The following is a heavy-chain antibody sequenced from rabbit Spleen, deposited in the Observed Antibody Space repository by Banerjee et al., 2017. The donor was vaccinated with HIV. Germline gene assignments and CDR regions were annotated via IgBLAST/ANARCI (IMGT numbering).Heavy chain of an antibody. V-gene: IGHV1S40*01. J-gene: IGHJ4*01. Sequence: QSLEESGGGLVKPGASLTLTCKASGFSFNSGYDMCWVRQAPGKGLEWVACAYAGSSGSTYSATWAKGRFTISKTSSTTVTLQMTSLTVADTAIYFCARDESGWSLSNFDLWGQGTLVTVS. CDR3: ARDESGWSLSNFDL. CDR2: AYAGSSGST. D-gene: IGHD4-1*01. CDR1: GFSFNSGYD.